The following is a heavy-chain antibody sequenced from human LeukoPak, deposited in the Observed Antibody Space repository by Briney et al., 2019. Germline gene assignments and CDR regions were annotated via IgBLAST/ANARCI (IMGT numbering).Heavy chain of an antibody. Sequence: SQTLSLTCVISGDSVSSNSAAWNWIRQSPWRGLEWLGTTKYRSKWIYHYAGSVKSRITINPDTSKNQFFLQLNSVTPEGTAVYYCARDFHSNGVNDGFDIWGQGTMVAVSS. V-gene: IGHV6-1*01. J-gene: IGHJ3*02. D-gene: IGHD5-18*01. CDR3: ARDFHSNGVNDGFDI. CDR2: TKYRSKWIY. CDR1: GDSVSSNSAA.